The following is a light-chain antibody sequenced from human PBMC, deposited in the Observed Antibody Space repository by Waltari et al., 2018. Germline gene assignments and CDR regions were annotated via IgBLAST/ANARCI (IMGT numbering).Light chain of an antibody. V-gene: IGKV1-9*01. J-gene: IGKJ4*01. CDR1: QGISSY. CDR3: QQLNSYLALT. Sequence: DIQLTQSPSFLSASVGDRVTITCRASQGISSYLAWYQQTPGKAPKLLIYAASTLQSGVPTRFSGSGSGTEVTLTISSLQPEDFATYYCQQLNSYLALTFGGGTKVEIK. CDR2: AAS.